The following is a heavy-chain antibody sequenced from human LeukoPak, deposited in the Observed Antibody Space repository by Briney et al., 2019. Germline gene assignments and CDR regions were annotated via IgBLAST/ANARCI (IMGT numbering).Heavy chain of an antibody. V-gene: IGHV4-34*01. J-gene: IGHJ5*02. CDR1: GGSFSGYY. Sequence: SETLSLICAVYGGSFSGYYWSWIRQPPGKGLEWIGEINHSGSTNYNPSLKSRVTISVDTSKNQFSLKLSSVTAADTAVYYCARQNVLRFLEWLSINWFDPWGQGTLVTVSS. CDR2: INHSGST. D-gene: IGHD3-3*01. CDR3: ARQNVLRFLEWLSINWFDP.